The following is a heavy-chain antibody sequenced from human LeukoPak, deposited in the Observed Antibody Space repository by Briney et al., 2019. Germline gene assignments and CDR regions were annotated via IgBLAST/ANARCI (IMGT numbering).Heavy chain of an antibody. CDR2: INNSGST. CDR1: GGSFSGYY. D-gene: IGHD6-19*01. CDR3: ARPRSGYSSGWFGY. V-gene: IGHV4-34*01. Sequence: AAGTLSLTCAVYGGSFSGYYWSWIRQPPGKGLEWIWEINNSGSTKYNPSLENRVTISVGTTTKQFSLKLRTGPGADTAAYYCARPRSGYSSGWFGYLGQGTLVTV. J-gene: IGHJ4*01.